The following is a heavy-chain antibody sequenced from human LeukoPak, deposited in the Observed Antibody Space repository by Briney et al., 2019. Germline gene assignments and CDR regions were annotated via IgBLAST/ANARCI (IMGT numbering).Heavy chain of an antibody. CDR1: GYSFTSYW. J-gene: IGHJ6*03. D-gene: IGHD2-2*01. CDR2: IYPGDSDT. CDR3: ARRVVVVVPAATENYYYYYMDV. Sequence: GESLKISCKGSGYSFTSYWIGWVRPMPGKGLEWMGIIYPGDSDTRYSPSFQGQVTISADKSISTAYLQWSSLKASDTAMYYCARRVVVVVPAATENYYYYYMDVWGKGTTVTVSS. V-gene: IGHV5-51*01.